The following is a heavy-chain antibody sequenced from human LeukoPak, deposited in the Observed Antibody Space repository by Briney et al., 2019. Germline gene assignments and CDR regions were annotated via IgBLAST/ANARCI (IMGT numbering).Heavy chain of an antibody. CDR1: GDSISSGGYS. CDR3: AKSSYSIFDY. J-gene: IGHJ4*02. Sequence: SETLSLTCAVSGDSISSGGYSWSWIRQPPGKGLEWIGYIYYSGSTYYNPSLKSRVTISVDTSKNQFSLKLSSVTAADTAVYYCAKSSYSIFDYWGQGTLVTVSS. CDR2: IYYSGST. D-gene: IGHD5-18*01. V-gene: IGHV4-30-4*07.